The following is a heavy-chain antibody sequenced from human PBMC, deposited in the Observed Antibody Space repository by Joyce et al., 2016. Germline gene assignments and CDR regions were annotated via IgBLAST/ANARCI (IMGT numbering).Heavy chain of an antibody. CDR3: AKDSLMYSVAGAGFDY. CDR1: GFTFSNYG. D-gene: IGHD6-19*01. J-gene: IGHJ4*02. Sequence: QVQLVESGGGVVQPGRSLRLSCAASGFTFSNYGMYWVRQAPGKGLEWVTVIAYEGIEKYYADSVKGRFTISRDTSKNTLYLQMNSLRPEDTAVYYCAKDSLMYSVAGAGFDYWGQGTLVTVSS. V-gene: IGHV3-30*18. CDR2: IAYEGIEK.